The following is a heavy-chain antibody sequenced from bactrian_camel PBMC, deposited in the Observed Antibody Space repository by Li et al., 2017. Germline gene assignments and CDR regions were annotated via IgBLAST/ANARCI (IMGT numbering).Heavy chain of an antibody. J-gene: IGHJ4*01. Sequence: DVQLVESGGGSVQAGGTLRLSCLVSGNTYSRYCMGWFRQVPGKEREGIARINRDGDTSYADPVKGRFTASKDNAKNTLYLQMNSLEPEDTAMYYCAAGGDVSWVTGDCQYTYWGQGTQVTVS. V-gene: IGHV3S42*01. CDR1: GNTYSRYC. CDR3: AAGGDVSWVTGDCQYTY. CDR2: INRDGDT. D-gene: IGHD7*01.